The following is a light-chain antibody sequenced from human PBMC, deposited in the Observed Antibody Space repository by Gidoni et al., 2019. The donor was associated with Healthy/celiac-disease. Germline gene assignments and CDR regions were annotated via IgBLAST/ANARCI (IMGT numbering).Light chain of an antibody. CDR1: QSVSSY. CDR2: DAS. V-gene: IGKV3-11*01. Sequence: EIVFTQSPATLSLSPGERATLSCRASQSVSSYLAWYQQKPGQAPRLLIYDASNRATGIPARFSGSGSGKDFTLTISSLEPEDFAVYYCQQRSNWPPYTFGQGTKLEIK. CDR3: QQRSNWPPYT. J-gene: IGKJ2*01.